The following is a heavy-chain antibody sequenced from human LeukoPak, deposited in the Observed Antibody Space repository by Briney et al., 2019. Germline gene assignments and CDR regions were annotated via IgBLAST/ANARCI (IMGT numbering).Heavy chain of an antibody. J-gene: IGHJ4*02. CDR1: GFTISRYGM. D-gene: IGHD3-10*01. CDR3: ARQTMVRGVELDY. V-gene: IGHV4-39*01. CDR2: IYYSGST. Sequence: PGGSLRLSCAGSGFTISRYGMSWVRQAPGKGLEWIGSIYYSGSTYYNPSLKSRVTISVDTSKNQFSLKLSSVTAADTAVYYCARQTMVRGVELDYWGQGTLVTVSS.